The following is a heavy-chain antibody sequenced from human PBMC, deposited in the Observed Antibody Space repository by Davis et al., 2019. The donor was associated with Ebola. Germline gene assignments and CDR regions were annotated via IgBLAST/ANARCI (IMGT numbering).Heavy chain of an antibody. V-gene: IGHV3-7*01. J-gene: IGHJ4*02. CDR2: IKQDGSEK. CDR1: GFTFSSYW. Sequence: GESLKISCAASGFTFSSYWMSWVRQAPGKGLEWVANIKQDGSEKYYVDSVKGRFTISRDNAKNSLYLQMNSLRAEDTAVYYCARASYDTLYYFDYWGQGTLVTVSS. CDR3: ARASYDTLYYFDY. D-gene: IGHD3-3*01.